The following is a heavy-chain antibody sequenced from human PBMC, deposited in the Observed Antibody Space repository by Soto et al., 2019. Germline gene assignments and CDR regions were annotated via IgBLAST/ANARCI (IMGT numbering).Heavy chain of an antibody. CDR1: GFTFSSYG. J-gene: IGHJ6*02. Sequence: PVGSLRLSCAASGFTFSSYGMHWVRQAPGKGLEWVAVISYDGSNKYYADSVKGRFTISRDNSKNTLYLQMNSLRAEDTAVYYCAKEGWELLRNYYGMDVWGQGTTVTVSS. CDR2: ISYDGSNK. CDR3: AKEGWELLRNYYGMDV. V-gene: IGHV3-30*18. D-gene: IGHD1-26*01.